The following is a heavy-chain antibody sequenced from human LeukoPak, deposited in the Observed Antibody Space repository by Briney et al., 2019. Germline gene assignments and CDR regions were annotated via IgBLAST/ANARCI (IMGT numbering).Heavy chain of an antibody. Sequence: SETLSPTCSASGGSISGYYWNWIRQPAGKGLEWIGRIYTDGGTLYNPSLKSRVTMSVDTSKNQFSLKLTSVTAADTAVYYCARRVSEVAPTLRNGENWFDPWGRGTLVTVSS. D-gene: IGHD1-26*01. CDR1: GGSISGYY. V-gene: IGHV4-4*07. J-gene: IGHJ5*02. CDR2: IYTDGGT. CDR3: ARRVSEVAPTLRNGENWFDP.